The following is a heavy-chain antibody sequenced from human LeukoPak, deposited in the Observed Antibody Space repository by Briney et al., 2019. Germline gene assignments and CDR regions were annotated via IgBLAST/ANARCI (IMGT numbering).Heavy chain of an antibody. D-gene: IGHD6-13*01. Sequence: GGSLRLSCAASGFTFSSYGLHWVRQAPAQGLELVAFIRYDGSNKYYADSVKGRFTIFRDNSKNTLYLQMNSLRAEDTAVYYCAGGYYFDYWGQGTLVTVSS. V-gene: IGHV3-30*02. J-gene: IGHJ4*02. CDR3: AGGYYFDY. CDR1: GFTFSSYG. CDR2: IRYDGSNK.